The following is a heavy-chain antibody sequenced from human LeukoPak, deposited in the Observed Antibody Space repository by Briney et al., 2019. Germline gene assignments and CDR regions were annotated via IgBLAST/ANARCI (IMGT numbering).Heavy chain of an antibody. CDR3: ARGQIYDFWSGYWAPFDY. J-gene: IGHJ4*02. CDR1: GGSFSGYY. V-gene: IGHV4-34*01. D-gene: IGHD3-3*01. CDR2: INHSGST. Sequence: PSETLSLTCAVYGGSFSGYYWSWIRQPPGKGLEWIGEINHSGSTNYNPSLKSRVTISVDTSKNQFSLKLSSVTAADTAVYYCARGQIYDFWSGYWAPFDYWGQGTLVTVSS.